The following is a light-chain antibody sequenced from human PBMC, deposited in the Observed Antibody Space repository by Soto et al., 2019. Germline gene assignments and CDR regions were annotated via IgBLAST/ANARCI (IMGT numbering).Light chain of an antibody. Sequence: EIVMTQSPATLSVSPGETATLACRASQSVNMYLAWYQQKPGQAPRLLIFGPSYRATGIPARFSGSGSGTEFNLPIRSLQSEDFAVYYCQQYDDWLRLTSGVGTTVAIK. CDR1: QSVNMY. CDR2: GPS. CDR3: QQYDDWLRLT. J-gene: IGKJ4*01. V-gene: IGKV3D-15*01.